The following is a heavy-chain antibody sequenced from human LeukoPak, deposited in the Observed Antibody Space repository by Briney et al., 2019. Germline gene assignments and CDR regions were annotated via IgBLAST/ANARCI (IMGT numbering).Heavy chain of an antibody. Sequence: GGSLRLSCAASGFTFSSYWMSWVRQAPGKGLEWVANIKQDGSEKYYVDSVKGRFTISRDNAKSTLYLHMNILRVEDTAVYYCARGRYGDYHWGQGILVTVSS. J-gene: IGHJ4*02. CDR2: IKQDGSEK. V-gene: IGHV3-7*01. D-gene: IGHD4-17*01. CDR3: ARGRYGDYH. CDR1: GFTFSSYW.